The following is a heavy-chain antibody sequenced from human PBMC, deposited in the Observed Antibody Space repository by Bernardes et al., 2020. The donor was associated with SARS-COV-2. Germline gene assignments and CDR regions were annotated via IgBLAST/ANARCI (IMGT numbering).Heavy chain of an antibody. D-gene: IGHD3-3*01. CDR2: ISGSGNTT. J-gene: IGHJ4*02. CDR3: AREDFSRIGHYAPDS. Sequence: GGSLRLSCAASGFTFTKYDMSWVRQAPGKGLEWVSGISGSGNTTYYADSVKGRFTISRDNSKNTLFLQMDSLRAEDTAVYYCAREDFSRIGHYAPDSWGPGTLVTVSS. CDR1: GFTFTKYD. V-gene: IGHV3-23*01.